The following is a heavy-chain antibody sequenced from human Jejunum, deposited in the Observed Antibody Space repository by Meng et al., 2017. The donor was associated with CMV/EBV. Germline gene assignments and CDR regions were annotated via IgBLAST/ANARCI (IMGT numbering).Heavy chain of an antibody. D-gene: IGHD3-22*01. CDR2: ISSSGNT. CDR1: GDSINNHF. Sequence: VHVQESGPGLRRTSETLSLSWSASGDSINNHFWSWIRRPAGKKLEWIGRISSSGNTNYTPSFKSRVIMSLDTSNNQFFLKLTSVTAADTALYYCARGESRGYYYFDYWGQGILVTVSS. CDR3: ARGESRGYYYFDY. V-gene: IGHV4-4*07. J-gene: IGHJ4*02.